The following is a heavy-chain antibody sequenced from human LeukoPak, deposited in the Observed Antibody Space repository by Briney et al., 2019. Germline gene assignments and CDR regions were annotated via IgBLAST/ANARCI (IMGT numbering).Heavy chain of an antibody. D-gene: IGHD6-19*01. CDR1: GFTFTNYA. CDR2: ISASGDST. Sequence: GGSLRLSCAASGFTFTNYAMNWVRQAPGKGLEWVSVISASGDSTYFADSVKGRFTVARDNFKNMLYLHMNSLRVEDTAVYYCAKEQHSSGWYGLDSWGQGTLVTVSS. V-gene: IGHV3-23*01. CDR3: AKEQHSSGWYGLDS. J-gene: IGHJ4*02.